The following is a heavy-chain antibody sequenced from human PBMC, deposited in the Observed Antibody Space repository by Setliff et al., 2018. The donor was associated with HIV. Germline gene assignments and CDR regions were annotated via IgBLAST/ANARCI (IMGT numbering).Heavy chain of an antibody. J-gene: IGHJ3*02. D-gene: IGHD3-22*01. CDR3: ASLQFTYYYDSSGFGSDPFDI. V-gene: IGHV4-38-2*01. Sequence: PSETLSLTCAVSGYSISSGYYWGWIRQPPGKGLEWIGSIYHSGSTYYNPSLKSRVTISVDTSKNQFSLKLSSVTAADTAVYYCASLQFTYYYDSSGFGSDPFDIWG. CDR2: IYHSGST. CDR1: GYSISSGYY.